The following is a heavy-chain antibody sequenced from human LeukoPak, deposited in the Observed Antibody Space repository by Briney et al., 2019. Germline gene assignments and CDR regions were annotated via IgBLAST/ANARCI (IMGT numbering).Heavy chain of an antibody. J-gene: IGHJ4*02. CDR1: GFTFSSYS. CDR3: ARAAYSSSPDY. V-gene: IGHV3-48*02. Sequence: GGSLGLSCAASGFTFSSYSMNWVRQSPGKGLEWVSYINPSSSAIYYADSVKGRFTISRDNAKNSLYLQMSSLRDEDTAMYYCARAAYSSSPDYWGQGTLVTVSS. CDR2: INPSSSAI. D-gene: IGHD6-13*01.